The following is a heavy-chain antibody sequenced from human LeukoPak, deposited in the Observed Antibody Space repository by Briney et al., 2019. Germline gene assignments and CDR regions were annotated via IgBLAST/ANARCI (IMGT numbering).Heavy chain of an antibody. CDR2: IRSKAYGGTT. Sequence: GRSLRLSCTASGFTFGDYAMSWVRQAPGKGLEWVGFIRSKAYGGTTEYAASVKGRFTISRDDSKSIAYLQMNSLKTEDTAVYYCTRAPELVWFVELSVLYFDYWGQGTLVTVSS. D-gene: IGHD3-10*01. V-gene: IGHV3-49*04. J-gene: IGHJ4*02. CDR1: GFTFGDYA. CDR3: TRAPELVWFVELSVLYFDY.